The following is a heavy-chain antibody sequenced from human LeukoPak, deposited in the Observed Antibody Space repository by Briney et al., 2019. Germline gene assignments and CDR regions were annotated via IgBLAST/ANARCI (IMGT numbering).Heavy chain of an antibody. V-gene: IGHV3-21*01. CDR2: ISSSSSYI. CDR3: ARGSTAAAGNFDY. J-gene: IGHJ4*02. Sequence: GGSLRLSCAASGFTFSSYWMSWVRQAPGKGLEWVSSISSSSSYIYYADSVKGRFTISRDNAKNSLYLQMNSLRAEDTAVYYCARGSTAAAGNFDYWGQGTLVTVSS. D-gene: IGHD6-13*01. CDR1: GFTFSSYW.